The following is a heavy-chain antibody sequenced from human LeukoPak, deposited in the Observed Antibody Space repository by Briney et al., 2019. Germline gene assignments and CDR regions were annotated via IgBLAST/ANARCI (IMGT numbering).Heavy chain of an antibody. CDR2: ISSSSSYI. CDR3: ARDLQLERAFDI. D-gene: IGHD1-1*01. Sequence: GGSLRLSCAASGFTSSSYSMNWVRQAPGKGLEWVSSISSSSSYIYYADSVKGRFTISRDNAKNSLYLQMNSLRAEDTAVYYCARDLQLERAFDIWGQGTMVTVSS. V-gene: IGHV3-21*01. J-gene: IGHJ3*02. CDR1: GFTSSSYS.